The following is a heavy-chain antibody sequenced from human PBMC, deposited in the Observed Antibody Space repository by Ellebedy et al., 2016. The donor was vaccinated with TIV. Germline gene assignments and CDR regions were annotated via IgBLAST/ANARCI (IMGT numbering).Heavy chain of an antibody. CDR3: ARAPTLRGVITHYFDY. Sequence: SETLSLTCTVSGYSISSSGYYWGWIRQPPGKGLEWIGSIYYSGSTYSNPSLKSRVTISVDTSKNQFSMKLSSVTAADTAVYYCARAPTLRGVITHYFDYWGQGTLVTVSS. CDR1: GYSISSSGYY. V-gene: IGHV4-39*07. CDR2: IYYSGST. J-gene: IGHJ4*02. D-gene: IGHD3-10*01.